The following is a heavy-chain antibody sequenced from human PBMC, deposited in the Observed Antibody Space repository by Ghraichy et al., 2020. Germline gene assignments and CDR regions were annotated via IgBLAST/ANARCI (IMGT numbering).Heavy chain of an antibody. D-gene: IGHD2-2*01. Sequence: GESLNISCAASGFTLSYYGMHWVRQAPGKGLEWLVFIRYDGSNKYYADSVKGRFTISRDNSKNTLYLQMSSLGAEDTAVYYCAKDVWYCSSTSCPTFYYYMDVWGKGTTVTVSS. CDR1: GFTLSYYG. CDR2: IRYDGSNK. J-gene: IGHJ6*03. CDR3: AKDVWYCSSTSCPTFYYYMDV. V-gene: IGHV3-30*02.